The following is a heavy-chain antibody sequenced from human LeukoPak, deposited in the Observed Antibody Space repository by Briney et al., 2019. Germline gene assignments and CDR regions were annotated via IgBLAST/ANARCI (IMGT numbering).Heavy chain of an antibody. V-gene: IGHV1-2*02. J-gene: IGHJ4*02. CDR1: GGVFTTYA. CDR3: ARDRESAYTSGYDY. Sequence: GASVKVSCKASGGVFTTYAISWVRQAPGQGLEWMGWINPNSGGTNYAQKFQGRVTMTRDTSISTAYMELSRLRSDDTAVYYCARDRESAYTSGYDYWGQGTLVTVSS. D-gene: IGHD6-19*01. CDR2: INPNSGGT.